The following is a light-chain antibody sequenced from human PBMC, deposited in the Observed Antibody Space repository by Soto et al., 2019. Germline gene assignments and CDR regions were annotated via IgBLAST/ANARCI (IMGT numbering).Light chain of an antibody. Sequence: DLLLTHSPDSLAVSLGERATINCKSSQSVLYSSNNKNYLAWYQQKPGQPPKLLIYWASTRESGVPDRFSGSGSGTDFTLTISSLQAEDVAVYYCQQYYSTPITFGQGTRLEIK. V-gene: IGKV4-1*01. CDR1: QSVLYSSNNKNY. J-gene: IGKJ5*01. CDR2: WAS. CDR3: QQYYSTPIT.